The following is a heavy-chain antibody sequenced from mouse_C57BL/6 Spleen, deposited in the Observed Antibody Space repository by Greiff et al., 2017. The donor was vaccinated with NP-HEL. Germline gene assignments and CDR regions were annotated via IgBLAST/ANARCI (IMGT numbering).Heavy chain of an antibody. Sequence: EVQLQQSGPELVKPGASVKISCKASGYTFTDYYMNWVKQSHGKSLEWIGDINPNNGGTSYNQKFKGKATLTVDKSSSTAYMELRSLTSEDSAVYYCARPLLLRSSYYYAMDYWGQRTSVTVSS. CDR1: GYTFTDYY. J-gene: IGHJ4*01. V-gene: IGHV1-26*01. CDR3: ARPLLLRSSYYYAMDY. CDR2: INPNNGGT. D-gene: IGHD1-1*01.